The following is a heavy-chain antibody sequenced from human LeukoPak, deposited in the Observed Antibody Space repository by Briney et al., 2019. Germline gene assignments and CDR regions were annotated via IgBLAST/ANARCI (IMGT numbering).Heavy chain of an antibody. J-gene: IGHJ4*02. V-gene: IGHV3-33*01. CDR1: GATFSSHG. CDR3: ARGWGTMRVFDY. Sequence: GRSLRLSCAASGATFSSHGMHWVRQAPGKGLEWVAVIWYDGSKKYYVDSVKGRFTISRDNSKNTLYLQMNSLRAEDTAVYYCARGWGTMRVFDYWGQGTQVTVSS. D-gene: IGHD3-16*01. CDR2: IWYDGSKK.